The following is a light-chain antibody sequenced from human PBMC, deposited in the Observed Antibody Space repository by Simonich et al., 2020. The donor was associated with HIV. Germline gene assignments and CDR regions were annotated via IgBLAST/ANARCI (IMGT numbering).Light chain of an antibody. CDR2: GAS. Sequence: EIVMTQSPATLSVSPGERVTLSCRASQSVSSNLAWYQQKPGQAPRLFIYGASIRATGIPARFSGSGSGTEFTLTIRSMQSEDFAVYYCQQYYSTPGTFGQGTNVEIK. CDR1: QSVSSN. V-gene: IGKV3-15*01. CDR3: QQYYSTPGT. J-gene: IGKJ1*01.